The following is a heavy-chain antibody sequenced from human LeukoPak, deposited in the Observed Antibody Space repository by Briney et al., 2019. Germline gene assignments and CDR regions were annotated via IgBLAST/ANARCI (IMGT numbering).Heavy chain of an antibody. CDR2: ISAYNGNT. J-gene: IGHJ4*02. Sequence: VASVKVSCKASGYTFTSYGISWVRQAPGQGLEWMGWISAYNGNTNYAQKLQGRVTITADESTSTAYMELSSLRSEDTAVYYCATSIAAHNPFDYWGQGTLVTVSS. D-gene: IGHD6-6*01. V-gene: IGHV1-18*01. CDR1: GYTFTSYG. CDR3: ATSIAAHNPFDY.